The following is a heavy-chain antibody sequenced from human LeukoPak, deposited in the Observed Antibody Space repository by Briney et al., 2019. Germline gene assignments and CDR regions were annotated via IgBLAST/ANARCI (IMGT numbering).Heavy chain of an antibody. CDR1: GFAFSVYA. Sequence: GGSLRLSCTASGFAFSVYAMSWLRQPPGKGLEWVSTINANSGTTSYAASVRGRFTISRDNSKNTLYLQLNTLRADGTATYYCAKPISGGLAVTADWFHPWGQGTLVVVPS. V-gene: IGHV3-23*01. CDR3: AKPISGGLAVTADWFHP. CDR2: INANSGTT. D-gene: IGHD6-19*01. J-gene: IGHJ5*01.